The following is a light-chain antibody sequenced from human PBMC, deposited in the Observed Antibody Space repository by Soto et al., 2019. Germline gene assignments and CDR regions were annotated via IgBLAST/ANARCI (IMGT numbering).Light chain of an antibody. V-gene: IGKV3-20*01. CDR1: QNLGTLY. CDR3: QQYGSLPKT. CDR2: SAS. Sequence: EIVWTQSPGPLSLSPGERGTLSCRASQNLGTLYLAWFQQKYGQAPRLIIYSASRRATGIPDRFTGSGSGTDFTLIISRLEPEDVAVYYCQQYGSLPKTFGQGTKVDIK. J-gene: IGKJ1*01.